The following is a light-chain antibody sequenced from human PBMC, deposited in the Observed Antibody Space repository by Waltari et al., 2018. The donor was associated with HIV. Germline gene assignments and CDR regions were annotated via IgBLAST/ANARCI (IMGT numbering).Light chain of an antibody. J-gene: IGLJ1*01. Sequence: QSALTQPASVSGSPGQSISISCTGTSSDIGRYNYVSWYQQHPGRAPKVIIYELTNRPSGVSHRFSGSKSGDMASLAISGLQAEDEADYYGSSYTGSSTYVVGTGTKVTVL. CDR1: SSDIGRYNY. CDR2: ELT. CDR3: SSYTGSSTYV. V-gene: IGLV2-14*03.